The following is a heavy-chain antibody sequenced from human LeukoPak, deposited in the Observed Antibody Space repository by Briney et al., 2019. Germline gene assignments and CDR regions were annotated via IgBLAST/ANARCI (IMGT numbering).Heavy chain of an antibody. J-gene: IGHJ4*02. V-gene: IGHV3-7*03. D-gene: IGHD1-26*01. CDR2: IKQDGSEK. Sequence: GGSLRLSCAASGFTFSRYWMTWVRQAPGKGLEWVANIKQDGSEKYYVDSVKGRFTISRDNAKNSLYLQMNSLRAEDTALYYCAKDIRGVGATTSLDYWGQGTLVTVSS. CDR3: AKDIRGVGATTSLDY. CDR1: GFTFSRYW.